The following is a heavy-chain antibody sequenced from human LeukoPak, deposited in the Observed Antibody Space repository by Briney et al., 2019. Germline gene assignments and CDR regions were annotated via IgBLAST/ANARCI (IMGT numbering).Heavy chain of an antibody. CDR3: ATQVGDGGYFDY. J-gene: IGHJ4*02. CDR2: ISSSGSTI. CDR1: GFTFSSYE. Sequence: GGSLRLSCAASGFTFSSYEMNWVRQAPGKGLEWVSYISSSGSTIYYADSVKGRFTISRDNAKNSLYLQMNSLRAEDTAVYYCATQVGDGGYFDYWAREPWSPSPQ. V-gene: IGHV3-48*03. D-gene: IGHD1-26*01.